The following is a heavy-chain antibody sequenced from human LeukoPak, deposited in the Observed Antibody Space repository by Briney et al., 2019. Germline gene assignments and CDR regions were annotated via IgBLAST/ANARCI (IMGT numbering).Heavy chain of an antibody. J-gene: IGHJ6*03. Sequence: ASVKVSCNASGYTFTGYNMNWVRQAPGQGLEWMGRINPNSGGTKYAQNFQGRVTMTRDTSISTAYMEVSRLRSDDTAVYYCARHSGNDYAWSMDVWGKGTTVTISS. CDR1: GYTFTGYN. CDR2: INPNSGGT. D-gene: IGHD5-12*01. CDR3: ARHSGNDYAWSMDV. V-gene: IGHV1-2*06.